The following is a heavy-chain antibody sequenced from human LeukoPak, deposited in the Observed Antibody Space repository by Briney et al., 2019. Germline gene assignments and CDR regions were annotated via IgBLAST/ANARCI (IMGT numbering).Heavy chain of an antibody. CDR2: IIPIFGTA. D-gene: IGHD4-11*01. Sequence: ASVKVSCKASGGTFSSYAISWVRQAPGQGLEWMGRIIPIFGTANYAQKFQGRVTITADKSTSTAYMELSSLRSDDTAKYYCVRAGLTSLTRYYYFMDVWGKGTTVIVS. CDR1: GGTFSSYA. J-gene: IGHJ6*03. CDR3: VRAGLTSLTRYYYFMDV. V-gene: IGHV1-69*06.